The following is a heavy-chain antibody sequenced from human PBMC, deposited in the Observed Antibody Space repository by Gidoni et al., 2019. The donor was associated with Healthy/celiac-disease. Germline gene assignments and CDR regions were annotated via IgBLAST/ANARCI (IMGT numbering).Heavy chain of an antibody. CDR1: GFTFSSYE. Sequence: EVQLVESGGGLVQPGGSLRLSCAASGFTFSSYEMNWVRQAPGKGLEWVSYISSSGSTIYYADSVKGRFTISRDNAKNSLYLQMNSLRAEDTAVYYCARDLGYCSGGSCPKYNYYYYGMDVWGQGTTVTVSS. D-gene: IGHD2-15*01. CDR3: ARDLGYCSGGSCPKYNYYYYGMDV. J-gene: IGHJ6*02. CDR2: ISSSGSTI. V-gene: IGHV3-48*03.